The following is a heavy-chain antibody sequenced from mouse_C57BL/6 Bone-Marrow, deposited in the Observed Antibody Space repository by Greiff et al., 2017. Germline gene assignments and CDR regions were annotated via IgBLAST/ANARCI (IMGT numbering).Heavy chain of an antibody. V-gene: IGHV1-81*01. CDR2: IYPRSGNT. CDR3: ARRNITTVVDWYFDV. CDR1: GYTFTSYG. D-gene: IGHD1-1*01. Sequence: VMLVESGAELARPGASVKLSCKASGYTFTSYGISWVKQRTGQGLEWIGEIYPRSGNTYYNEKFKGKATLTADKSSSTAYMELRSLTSEDSAVYFCARRNITTVVDWYFDVWGTGTTVTVSS. J-gene: IGHJ1*03.